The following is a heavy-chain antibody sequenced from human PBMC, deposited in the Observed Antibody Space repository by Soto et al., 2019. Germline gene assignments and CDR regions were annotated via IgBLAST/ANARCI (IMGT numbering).Heavy chain of an antibody. CDR3: ARVGDSSGYLLYYFDY. J-gene: IGHJ4*02. CDR2: ISYDGSNK. Sequence: GGSLRLSCAASGFTFISYAMHWGRQAPGKGLEWVAVISYDGSNKYYADSVKGRFTISRDNSKNTLYLQMNSLRAEDTAVYYCARVGDSSGYLLYYFDYWGQGTLVTVSS. D-gene: IGHD3-22*01. CDR1: GFTFISYA. V-gene: IGHV3-30-3*01.